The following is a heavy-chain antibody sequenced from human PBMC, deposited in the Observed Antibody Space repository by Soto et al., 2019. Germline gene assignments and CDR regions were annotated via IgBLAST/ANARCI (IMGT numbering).Heavy chain of an antibody. V-gene: IGHV2-5*02. CDR1: GFSLSTSGVG. Sequence: QITLKESGPRLVKPTQTLTLTCTFSGFSLSTSGVGVGWIRQPPGKALEWLALIYWDDDKRYRPSLKSRLTITKDTSKTQVVLTMTNMDPMDTATYYCAHRLLVWFGGMDAFDIWGQGTMVTVSS. CDR2: IYWDDDK. J-gene: IGHJ3*02. D-gene: IGHD3-10*01. CDR3: AHRLLVWFGGMDAFDI.